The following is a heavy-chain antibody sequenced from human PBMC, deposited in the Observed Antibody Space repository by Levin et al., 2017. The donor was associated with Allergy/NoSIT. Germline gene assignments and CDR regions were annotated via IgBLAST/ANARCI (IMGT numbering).Heavy chain of an antibody. V-gene: IGHV3-30-3*01. CDR2: ISYDGSNK. CDR3: ARDGGGYSSSYFDY. CDR1: GFTFSSYA. D-gene: IGHD6-13*01. Sequence: GGSLRLSCAASGFTFSSYAMHWVRQAPGKGLEWVAVISYDGSNKYYADSVKGRFTISRDNSKNTLYLQMNSLRAEDTAVYYCARDGGGYSSSYFDYWGQGTLVTVSS. J-gene: IGHJ4*02.